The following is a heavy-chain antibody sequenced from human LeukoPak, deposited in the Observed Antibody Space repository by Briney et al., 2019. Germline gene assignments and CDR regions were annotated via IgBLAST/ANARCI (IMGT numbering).Heavy chain of an antibody. Sequence: GGSLTLSCVASGFSVSSNYMAWVRQAPGKGLEWVSVLYIGGNTYYGDFVKGRFTISRDNSRNTLYLQMNSLRVDDTAVYYCARELAVGAITVYFQDWGQGPLVTVSS. CDR3: ARELAVGAITVYFQD. CDR2: LYIGGNT. V-gene: IGHV3-53*01. CDR1: GFSVSSNY. J-gene: IGHJ1*01. D-gene: IGHD1-26*01.